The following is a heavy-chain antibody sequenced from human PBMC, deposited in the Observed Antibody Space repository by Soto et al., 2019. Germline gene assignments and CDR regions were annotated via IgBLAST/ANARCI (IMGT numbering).Heavy chain of an antibody. CDR2: IIPIFGRA. D-gene: IGHD6-19*01. CDR3: AQTLGLAVAGPGRFDL. Sequence: QVQLVQSGAEVKKPGSSVKVSCKASGGTFSSYAISWVRQAPGQGLEWMGGIIPIFGRANYAQNFQGRVTITAAASTSTAYMELSSLRSEETAVYYCAQTLGLAVAGPGRFDLWGRGTLVTVSS. CDR1: GGTFSSYA. J-gene: IGHJ2*01. V-gene: IGHV1-69*12.